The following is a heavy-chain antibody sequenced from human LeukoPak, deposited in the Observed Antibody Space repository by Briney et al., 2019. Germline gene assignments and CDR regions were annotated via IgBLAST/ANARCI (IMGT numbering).Heavy chain of an antibody. J-gene: IGHJ3*02. CDR2: ISVGAEYI. V-gene: IGHV3-23*01. Sequence: PGGSLRLSCAASGFTFSTYVMNWFRQAPGRGLEWVSTISVGAEYIFYADSVKGRFTISRDNAKNALHLQMNSLTAEDTAVYYCVLDLFSSFAFDIWGQGTMVTVSS. D-gene: IGHD3/OR15-3a*01. CDR3: VLDLFSSFAFDI. CDR1: GFTFSTYV.